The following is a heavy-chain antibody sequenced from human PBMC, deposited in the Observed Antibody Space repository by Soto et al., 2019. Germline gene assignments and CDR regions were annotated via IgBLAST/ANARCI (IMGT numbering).Heavy chain of an antibody. V-gene: IGHV2-5*02. CDR1: GFSLSTSGVG. J-gene: IGHJ4*02. CDR3: AHSLIPNWGSRGAFDY. D-gene: IGHD7-27*01. CDR2: IYWDDDK. Sequence: QITLKESGPTLVKPTQTLTLTCTFSGFSLSTSGVGVGWIRQPPGKALEWLALIYWDDDKRYSPSLKSRLTITKDTSKNQVVRTMTNMDPVVTATYYCAHSLIPNWGSRGAFDYWGQGTLVTVSS.